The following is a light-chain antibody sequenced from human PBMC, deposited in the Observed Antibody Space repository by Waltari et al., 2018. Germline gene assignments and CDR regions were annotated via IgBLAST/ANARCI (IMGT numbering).Light chain of an antibody. J-gene: IGLJ2*01. Sequence: QSALTQHDSVSGSPGQSITLSCTETSSAVGGETSVSWYQHHPGKAPKLMISEVNNRPSGVSDRFSGSKYGNTASLTISGLQGEVEADYYCSSYTSSSLIFGGGTKLTVL. CDR2: EVN. CDR1: SSAVGGETS. V-gene: IGLV2-14*01. CDR3: SSYTSSSLI.